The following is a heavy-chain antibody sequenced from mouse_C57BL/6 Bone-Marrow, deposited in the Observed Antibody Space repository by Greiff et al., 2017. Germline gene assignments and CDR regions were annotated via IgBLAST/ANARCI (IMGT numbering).Heavy chain of an antibody. Sequence: DVMLVESGGGLVKPGGSLTLSCAASGFTFSDYGMHWVRQAPEKGLEWVAYISSGSSTIYYADPVKGRFTISRDNAKNTLFLQMTSLRSEDTAMYYCARDYYGHYYAMDYWGQGTSVTVSS. CDR1: GFTFSDYG. CDR2: ISSGSSTI. CDR3: ARDYYGHYYAMDY. J-gene: IGHJ4*01. D-gene: IGHD1-1*01. V-gene: IGHV5-17*01.